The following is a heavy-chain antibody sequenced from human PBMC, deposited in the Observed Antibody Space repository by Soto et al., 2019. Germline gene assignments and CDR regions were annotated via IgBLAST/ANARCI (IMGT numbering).Heavy chain of an antibody. CDR1: GFTFSSYG. J-gene: IGHJ6*02. CDR3: AKPWGDCSGTFCPRRYNYHAMDV. V-gene: IGHV3-30*18. CDR2: ISYDGNNQ. Sequence: GGSLRLSCAASGFTFSSYGMHWVRQAPGKGLEWVALISYDGNNQYYAEFVKGRFTISRDNSKDTVYLQMNSLRAEDTAVYYCAKPWGDCSGTFCPRRYNYHAMDVWGQGTTVTVSS. D-gene: IGHD2-2*01.